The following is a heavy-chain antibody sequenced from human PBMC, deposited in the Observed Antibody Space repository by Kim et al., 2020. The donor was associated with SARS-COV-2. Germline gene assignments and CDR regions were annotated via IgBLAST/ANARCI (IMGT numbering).Heavy chain of an antibody. CDR2: ISGSGDNT. D-gene: IGHD7-27*01. J-gene: IGHJ4*02. V-gene: IGHV3-23*01. CDR3: AKREGPNWGPLDY. Sequence: GGSLRLSCAASGFTFSSSAMIWVRQAPGKGLEWVSTISGSGDNTYYADSVRGRFTISRDNSKNTLYLQMNSLRAEDTAVYYCAKREGPNWGPLDYWGQGTLVTVS. CDR1: GFTFSSSA.